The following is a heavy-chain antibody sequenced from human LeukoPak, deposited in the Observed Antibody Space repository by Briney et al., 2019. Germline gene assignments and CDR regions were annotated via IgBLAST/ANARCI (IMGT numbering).Heavy chain of an antibody. Sequence: APVKVSCKASGGTFSSYAISWVRQAPGQGLEWMGRIIPIFGTANYAQKFQGRVTITTDESTSTAYMELSSLRSEDTAVYYCARDVAVAGLSFDYWGQGTLVTVSS. J-gene: IGHJ4*02. CDR2: IIPIFGTA. CDR1: GGTFSSYA. V-gene: IGHV1-69*05. D-gene: IGHD6-19*01. CDR3: ARDVAVAGLSFDY.